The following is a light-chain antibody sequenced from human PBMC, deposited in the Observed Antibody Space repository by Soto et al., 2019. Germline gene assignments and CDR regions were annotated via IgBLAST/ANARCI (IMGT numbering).Light chain of an antibody. J-gene: IGKJ3*01. Sequence: IVLTQSPGTLSLSPGERATLSCRASQSISSNYLAWFQQKPGQAPRLLIYGATTRATGIPYRFSGSVSGTEFSLTSNRLGTEDCAVYDCQQDGRSPIFPFGPGTKVDIK. CDR3: QQDGRSPIFP. V-gene: IGKV3-20*01. CDR2: GAT. CDR1: QSISSNY.